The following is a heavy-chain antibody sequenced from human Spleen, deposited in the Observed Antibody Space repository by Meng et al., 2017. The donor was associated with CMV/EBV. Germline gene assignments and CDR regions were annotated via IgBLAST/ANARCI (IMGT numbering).Heavy chain of an antibody. V-gene: IGHV4-39*01. J-gene: IGHJ4*02. CDR1: GGYISSSSYY. Sequence: GGYISSSSYYCGWFRQPPGKELEWIGSIYYSGSTYYNPSLKSRVTISVDTSKNQFSLKLSSVTAADTAVYYCARRLIVGATMGYFDYWGQGALVTVSS. D-gene: IGHD1-26*01. CDR2: IYYSGST. CDR3: ARRLIVGATMGYFDY.